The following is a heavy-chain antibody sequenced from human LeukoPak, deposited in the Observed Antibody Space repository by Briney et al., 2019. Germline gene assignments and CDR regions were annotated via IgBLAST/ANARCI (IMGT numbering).Heavy chain of an antibody. CDR2: LYSDVNT. CDR1: GFTVITND. J-gene: IGHJ4*02. D-gene: IGHD1-14*01. V-gene: IGHV3-53*01. Sequence: GGSLRLSCAASGFTVITNDMTWVRQAPGKGLEWVSVLYSDVNTKYADSVHGRFTISIYNSKNTLYLEMNSLSPDDTAVYYCARGVEPLAANTLAYWGQGTLVTVSS. CDR3: ARGVEPLAANTLAY.